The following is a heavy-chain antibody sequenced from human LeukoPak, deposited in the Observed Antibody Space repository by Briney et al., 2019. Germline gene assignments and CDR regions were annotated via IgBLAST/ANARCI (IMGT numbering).Heavy chain of an antibody. CDR1: GGTLSSYA. D-gene: IGHD3-16*01. J-gene: IGHJ6*03. V-gene: IGHV1-69*06. CDR3: ARARGGSYYYNYMDV. CDR2: IIPIYGTA. Sequence: SVKVSCKASGGTLSSYAISWVRQAPGQGLEWMGGIIPIYGTANYAQKVQGRVTITADKSTSTFYMELSGLRSEDTAVYYCARARGGSYYYNYMDVWGKGTTVTVSS.